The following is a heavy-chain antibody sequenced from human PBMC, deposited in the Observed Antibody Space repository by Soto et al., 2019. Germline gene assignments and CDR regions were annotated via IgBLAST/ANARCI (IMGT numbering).Heavy chain of an antibody. V-gene: IGHV2-70*01. CDR3: ARSEITVRGSSYGMDV. Sequence: SGPTLVNPTQTLTLTCTFSGFSLSTSGMCVSWIRQPPGKALEWLALIDWDDDKYYSTSLKTRLTISKDTSKNQVVLTMTNMDPVDTATYYCARSEITVRGSSYGMDVWGQGTTVTVSS. CDR2: IDWDDDK. CDR1: GFSLSTSGMC. J-gene: IGHJ6*02. D-gene: IGHD4-4*01.